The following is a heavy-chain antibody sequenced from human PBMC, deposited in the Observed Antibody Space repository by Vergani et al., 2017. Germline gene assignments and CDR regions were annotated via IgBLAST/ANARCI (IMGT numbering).Heavy chain of an antibody. CDR2: IIPIFGIA. D-gene: IGHD3-22*01. V-gene: IGHV1-69*04. Sequence: QVQLVQSGAEVKKPGSSVKVSCKASGGTFSSYTISWVRQAPGQGLEWMGRIIPIFGIANYAQKFQGRVTITADKSTSTAYMELSSLRSEDTAVYYCAREYYDSSGYYYEGWFDPWGQGTLVTVSS. J-gene: IGHJ5*02. CDR1: GGTFSSYT. CDR3: AREYYDSSGYYYEGWFDP.